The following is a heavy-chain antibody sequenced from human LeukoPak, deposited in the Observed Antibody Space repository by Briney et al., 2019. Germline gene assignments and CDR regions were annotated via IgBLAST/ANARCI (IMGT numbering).Heavy chain of an antibody. J-gene: IGHJ4*02. CDR3: ARARIAAAGDVIDY. CDR2: IYYSGST. V-gene: IGHV4-59*01. D-gene: IGHD6-13*01. Sequence: SETLSLTCTVSGGSISSYYWSWIRQPPGKGLEWIGYIYYSGSTNYNPSLKSRVTISVDTSKNQFSLKLSSVTAADTAVYYCARARIAAAGDVIDYWGQGTLVTVS. CDR1: GGSISSYY.